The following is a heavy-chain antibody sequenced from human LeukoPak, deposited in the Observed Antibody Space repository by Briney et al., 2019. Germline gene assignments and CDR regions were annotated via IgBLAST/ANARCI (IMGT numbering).Heavy chain of an antibody. J-gene: IGHJ4*02. Sequence: GASLKVSCKASGGTFSSYGFSWVRQAPGQGLEGMGVTIPIFGTVNYLEKLQGRVTMPTDESTSTVHMELSSLKSEDTAVYYCARGTYCGGDCYFFDYWGPGTVVTVSS. V-gene: IGHV1-69*05. CDR2: TIPIFGTV. CDR3: ARGTYCGGDCYFFDY. CDR1: GGTFSSYG. D-gene: IGHD2-21*02.